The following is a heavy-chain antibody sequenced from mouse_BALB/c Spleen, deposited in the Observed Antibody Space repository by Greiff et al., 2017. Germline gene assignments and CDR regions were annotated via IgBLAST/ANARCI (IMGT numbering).Heavy chain of an antibody. Sequence: VQLQQSGAELVRPGTSVKISCKASGYTFTNYWLGWVKQRPGHGLEWIGDIYPGGGYTNYNEKFKGKATLTADTSSSTAYMQLSSLTSEDSAVYVCARGNYYGSSYGYWGQGTTLTVSS. CDR1: GYTFTNYW. J-gene: IGHJ2*01. CDR3: ARGNYYGSSYGY. CDR2: IYPGGGYT. V-gene: IGHV1-63*02. D-gene: IGHD1-1*01.